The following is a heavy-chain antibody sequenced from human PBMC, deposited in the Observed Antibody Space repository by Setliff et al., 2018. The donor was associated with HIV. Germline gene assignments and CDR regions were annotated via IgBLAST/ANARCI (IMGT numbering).Heavy chain of an antibody. D-gene: IGHD6-13*01. Sequence: SVKVSCKASGFTFTGSTMQWVRQARGQRLEWIGWIVVGSGNTNYAQKFQERVTITRDMSTSTAYMELSSLRSEDTAVYYCAADPFHSSSWPYYNYYGMDVWGQGTTVTVSS. J-gene: IGHJ6*02. CDR1: GFTFTGST. V-gene: IGHV1-58*02. CDR3: AADPFHSSSWPYYNYYGMDV. CDR2: IVVGSGNT.